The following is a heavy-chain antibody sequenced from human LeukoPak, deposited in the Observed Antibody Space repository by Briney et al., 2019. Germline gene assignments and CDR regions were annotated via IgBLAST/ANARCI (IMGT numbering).Heavy chain of an antibody. J-gene: IGHJ1*01. CDR2: ISSGSSTI. CDR1: GFTFSTYS. V-gene: IGHV3-48*04. CDR3: AREDEEARTFQQ. Sequence: GGSLRLSCAASGFTFSTYSMNWVRQAPGKGLEWVSYISSGSSTIYYADSVKGRFTMSRDNAEKSVYLQMNSLRAEDTAVYYCAREDEEARTFQQWGQGTLVTVSS.